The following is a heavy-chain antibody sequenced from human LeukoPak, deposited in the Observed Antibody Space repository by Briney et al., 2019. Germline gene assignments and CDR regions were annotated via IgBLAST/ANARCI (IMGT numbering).Heavy chain of an antibody. V-gene: IGHV3-23*01. J-gene: IGHJ3*02. Sequence: GGSLRLSCAASGFTFSLYAMNWVRQAPGKGLEWVSAISGSGGDTYYADSVKGRFTISRDNSKNTLYLQMNSLRAEDTAVYYCASLRGDYGGWAFDIWGQGTMVTVSS. D-gene: IGHD4-17*01. CDR3: ASLRGDYGGWAFDI. CDR1: GFTFSLYA. CDR2: ISGSGGDT.